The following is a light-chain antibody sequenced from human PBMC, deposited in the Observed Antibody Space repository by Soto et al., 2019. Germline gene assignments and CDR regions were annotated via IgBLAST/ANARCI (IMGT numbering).Light chain of an antibody. V-gene: IGKV1-12*01. CDR1: QTISSW. J-gene: IGKJ1*01. CDR3: LQVANFPRT. CDR2: AAT. Sequence: DIQMTQSPSALPASVGDRVTITCRASQTISSWLAWYQQKPGRPPKYVIQAATMLQSGFPSRFAGSGSGRDFTLTIHTLQPEDSATYYCLQVANFPRTFGQGTKVDIK.